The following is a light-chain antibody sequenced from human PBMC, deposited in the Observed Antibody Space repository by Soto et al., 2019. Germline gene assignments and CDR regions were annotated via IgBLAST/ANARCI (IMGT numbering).Light chain of an antibody. CDR1: QSVLSTSNNKNY. Sequence: DIVMTQSPDSLAVSLGERATINCKSSQSVLSTSNNKNYLSWYLQKPGQSPQLLIYSVSNQASGVPDRFSGSGSGTDFTLKISRVEAEDVGVYFCMQALQSPWTFGQGTKLDIK. J-gene: IGKJ1*01. CDR3: MQALQSPWT. V-gene: IGKV2-28*01. CDR2: SVS.